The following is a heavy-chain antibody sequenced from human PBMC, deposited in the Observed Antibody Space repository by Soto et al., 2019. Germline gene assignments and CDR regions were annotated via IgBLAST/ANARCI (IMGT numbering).Heavy chain of an antibody. Sequence: QVQLVQSGAEVKKPGSSVKVSCKASGGTFSSYTISWVRQAPGQGLEWMGRIIPILGIANYAQKFQGRVTITADKSTSTAYMELSSLRSEDTAVYYCARDPNEYSSLSGAFDIWGQGTMVTVSS. D-gene: IGHD6-6*01. CDR1: GGTFSSYT. CDR3: ARDPNEYSSLSGAFDI. CDR2: IIPILGIA. V-gene: IGHV1-69*08. J-gene: IGHJ3*02.